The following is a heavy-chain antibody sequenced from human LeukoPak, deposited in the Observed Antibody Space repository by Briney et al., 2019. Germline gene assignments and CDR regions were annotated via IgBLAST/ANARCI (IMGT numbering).Heavy chain of an antibody. Sequence: SETLSLTCTVSGGSINNYYWSWVRQPAGKGLEWIGRIYTRGSTNYNPSLKSRVTMSVDTSRNQFSLKLSSVTAADTAVYYCARGRYCSADICSGGDAFDIWGQGTMVSVSS. CDR3: ARGRYCSADICSGGDAFDI. CDR1: GGSINNYY. V-gene: IGHV4-4*07. CDR2: IYTRGST. J-gene: IGHJ3*02. D-gene: IGHD2-15*01.